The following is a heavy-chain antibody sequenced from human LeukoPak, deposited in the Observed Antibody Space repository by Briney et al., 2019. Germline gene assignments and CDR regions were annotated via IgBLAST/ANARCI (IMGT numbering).Heavy chain of an antibody. V-gene: IGHV3-30*02. CDR2: IRYDGSNE. CDR3: ARGFTTGTTKKTYYFDY. D-gene: IGHD1-1*01. J-gene: IGHJ4*02. CDR1: GFIFSNYG. Sequence: GGSLRLSCAASGFIFSNYGMHWVRQAPGKGLEWVAFIRYDGSNEYYADSVKGRFTISRDNSKNTLYLQMNSLRAEDTAVYYCARGFTTGTTKKTYYFDYWGQGTLVTVSS.